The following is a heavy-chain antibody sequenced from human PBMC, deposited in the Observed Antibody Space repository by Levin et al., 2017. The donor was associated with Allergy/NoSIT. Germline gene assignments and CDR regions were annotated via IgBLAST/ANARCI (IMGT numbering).Heavy chain of an antibody. CDR2: INPGNGDT. J-gene: IGHJ4*02. CDR1: GYSFTGSY. V-gene: IGHV1-2*02. D-gene: IGHD3-10*01. CDR3: ARDRGRDMLDY. Sequence: ASVKVSCKGSGYSFTGSYLHWVRQAPGQGLEWMGWINPGNGDTHYAEKFHGRVTMARDTSISTAYMDLTRLTSDDTAVYFCARDRGRDMLDYWGQGTLVTVSS.